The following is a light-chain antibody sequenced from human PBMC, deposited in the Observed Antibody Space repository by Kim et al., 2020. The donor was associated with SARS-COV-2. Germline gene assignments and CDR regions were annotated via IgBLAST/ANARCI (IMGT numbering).Light chain of an antibody. CDR3: HQYNSYSLT. V-gene: IGKV1-5*03. J-gene: IGKJ1*01. CDR2: KAS. CDR1: QSISSW. Sequence: DIQMTQSPSTLSASVGDRVTITYRASQSISSWLAWYQQKPGKAPKLLIYKASSLESGVPSRFSGSGSGTEFTLTISSLQPDDFATYYCHQYNSYSLTFGQGTKVDIK.